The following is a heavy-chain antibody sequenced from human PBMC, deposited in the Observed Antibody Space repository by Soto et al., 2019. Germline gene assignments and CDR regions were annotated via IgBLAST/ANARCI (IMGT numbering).Heavy chain of an antibody. D-gene: IGHD6-6*01. CDR1: GGTFSSYA. CDR2: IIPIFGTA. J-gene: IGHJ6*02. V-gene: IGHV1-69*13. CDR3: ARDHEYSSSSAYYYYGMDV. Sequence: GASVKVSCKASGGTFSSYAISWVRQAPGQGLEWMGGIIPIFGTANYAQKFQGRVTITADESTSTAYMELSSLRSEDTAVYYCARDHEYSSSSAYYYYGMDVWGQGTTVTVS.